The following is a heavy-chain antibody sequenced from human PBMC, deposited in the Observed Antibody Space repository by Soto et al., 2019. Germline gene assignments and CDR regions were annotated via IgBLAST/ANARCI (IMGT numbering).Heavy chain of an antibody. J-gene: IGHJ6*02. Sequence: PSETLSLTCTVSGGSISSGGYFWSWIRQHPGKGLEWIGFIYYSGSTYYNPSLKSRVTISVDTSKNQFSLKLSSVTAADTAVYYCAREGAAPYYYYGMGVWGQGTTVTVSS. V-gene: IGHV4-31*03. CDR3: AREGAAPYYYYGMGV. CDR1: GGSISSGGYF. D-gene: IGHD6-6*01. CDR2: IYYSGST.